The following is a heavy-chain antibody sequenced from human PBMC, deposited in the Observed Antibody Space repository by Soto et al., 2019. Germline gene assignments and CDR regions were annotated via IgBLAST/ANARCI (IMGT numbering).Heavy chain of an antibody. Sequence: QVQLQESGPGLVKPSETLSLTCTVSGCSISSYYWSWIRQPPGKGLEWIGYIYYSGSTNYHPSLKSRVTRSVDTSKNQFSLKLSSVTAADTAVYYCARRYGSAVDIWGQGTMVTVSS. D-gene: IGHD3-10*01. CDR3: ARRYGSAVDI. V-gene: IGHV4-59*08. CDR2: IYYSGST. CDR1: GCSISSYY. J-gene: IGHJ3*02.